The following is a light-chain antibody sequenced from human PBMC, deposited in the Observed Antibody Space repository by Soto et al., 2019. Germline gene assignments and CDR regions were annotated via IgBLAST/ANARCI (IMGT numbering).Light chain of an antibody. J-gene: IGKJ2*01. V-gene: IGKV3-15*01. CDR1: QSISSN. CDR2: GAS. Sequence: EIVMTQSPATLSVSPGERATLSCRASQSISSNLAWYQQNPGQAPRLLIYGASTRATGIPARFSGSGSGTEFTLTISSLQSEDFAVYYCQQYNNWPPRYTFGQGTMLEIK. CDR3: QQYNNWPPRYT.